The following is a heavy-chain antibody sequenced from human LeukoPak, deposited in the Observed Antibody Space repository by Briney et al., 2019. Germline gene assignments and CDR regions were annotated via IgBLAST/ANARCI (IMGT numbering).Heavy chain of an antibody. V-gene: IGHV4-34*01. Sequence: PSETLSLTCAVYGGSFSGHYWSWIRQPPGKGLEWIGEINHSGSTNYNPSLKSRVTISVDTSKNQFSLKLSSVTAADTAVYYCARILYGAYYYYMDVWGKGTTVTVSS. CDR2: INHSGST. D-gene: IGHD2/OR15-2a*01. CDR1: GGSFSGHY. CDR3: ARILYGAYYYYMDV. J-gene: IGHJ6*03.